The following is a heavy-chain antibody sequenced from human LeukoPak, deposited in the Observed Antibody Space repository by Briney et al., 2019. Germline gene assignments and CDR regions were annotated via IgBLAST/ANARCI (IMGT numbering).Heavy chain of an antibody. CDR3: ARAEGQFHQRDYYYYGMDV. J-gene: IGHJ6*02. Sequence: SETLSLTCTVSGASISSYYWSWIRQPAGKGLEWIGRIYTSGSTNYNPSLKSRVTMSVDTSKNQFSLKLSSVTAADTAVYYCARAEGQFHQRDYYYYGMDVWGQGTTVTVSS. D-gene: IGHD1-1*01. CDR1: GASISSYY. CDR2: IYTSGST. V-gene: IGHV4-4*07.